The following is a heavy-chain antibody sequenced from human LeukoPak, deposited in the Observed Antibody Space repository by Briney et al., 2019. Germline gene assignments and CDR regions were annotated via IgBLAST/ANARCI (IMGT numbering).Heavy chain of an antibody. V-gene: IGHV4-4*08. CDR2: IGGIT. D-gene: IGHD4-17*01. CDR1: GGSISGYY. CDR3: ARGGTTKVTPMDF. J-gene: IGHJ4*02. Sequence: PSETLSLTCTVSGGSISGYYWNWIRQPPRKGLEWVACIGGITNYGPSLKGRVTISVDTSKNQVSLTVTSVTAANTAMYYCARGGTTKVTPMDFWGRGTLVTVSS.